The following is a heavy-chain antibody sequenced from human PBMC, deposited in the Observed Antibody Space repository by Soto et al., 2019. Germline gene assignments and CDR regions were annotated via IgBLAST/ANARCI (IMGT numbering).Heavy chain of an antibody. CDR1: GGSISSSNW. V-gene: IGHV4-4*02. CDR2: IYHSGST. CDR3: ARAPIYCSGGSCYPYYGMDV. J-gene: IGHJ6*02. Sequence: PSETLSLTCAVSGGSISSSNWWSWVRQPPGKGLEWIGEIYHSGSTNYNPSLKSRVTISVDKSKNQFSLKLSSVTAADTAVYYCARAPIYCSGGSCYPYYGMDVWGQGTTVTV. D-gene: IGHD2-15*01.